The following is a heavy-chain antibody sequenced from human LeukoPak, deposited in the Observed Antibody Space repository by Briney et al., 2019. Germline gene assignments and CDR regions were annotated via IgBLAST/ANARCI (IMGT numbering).Heavy chain of an antibody. CDR2: ISGSGGST. Sequence: GGSLRLSCAASGFTFSSYGMSWVRQAPGKGLEWVSAISGSGGSTYYADSVKGRSTISRDNSKNTLYLQMNSLRVEDTAVYYCAKAPGGRFDYWGQGTLVTVSS. CDR3: AKAPGGRFDY. D-gene: IGHD1-26*01. J-gene: IGHJ4*02. CDR1: GFTFSSYG. V-gene: IGHV3-23*01.